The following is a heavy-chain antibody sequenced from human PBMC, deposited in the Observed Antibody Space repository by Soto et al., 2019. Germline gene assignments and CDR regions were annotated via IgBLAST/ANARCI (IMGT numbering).Heavy chain of an antibody. V-gene: IGHV1-46*01. CDR1: GDTFTSYY. CDR2: INPSGATT. J-gene: IGHJ4*02. Sequence: ASVKVSCKASGDTFTSYYMHWVRQAPGQGLEWMGLINPSGATTSYAQKFQGRVTMTRDTSTSTVYMELSSPRSEDTAVYYCVRERGARNFEKYFFDYWGQGTLVTVS. CDR3: VRERGARNFEKYFFDY. D-gene: IGHD3-16*01.